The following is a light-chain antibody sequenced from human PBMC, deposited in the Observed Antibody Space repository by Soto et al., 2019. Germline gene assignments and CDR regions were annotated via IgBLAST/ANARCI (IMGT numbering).Light chain of an antibody. CDR1: QGISRY. Sequence: QLTQSPSSLSAPVGDRVTITCRASQGISRYLAWYQQKPGKVPKLLISEASTLESGVPSRFSGGGFGTDFTLTISSLQPEDLAIYYCQQIYSYPLTCGGGTKVEIK. CDR3: QQIYSYPLT. CDR2: EAS. V-gene: IGKV1-9*01. J-gene: IGKJ4*01.